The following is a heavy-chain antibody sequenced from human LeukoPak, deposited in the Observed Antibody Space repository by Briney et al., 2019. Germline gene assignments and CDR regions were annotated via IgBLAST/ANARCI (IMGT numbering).Heavy chain of an antibody. Sequence: SETLSLTCIVSVGSICSYDWSWIRQSPGKGLECLGNVYFSGSTNYNPSLKSRVTISVATSNNQFSLRLTSVTAADTAVYYCAREAMAVGFARFPIFNYWGQGNLVTVSS. D-gene: IGHD3-3*01. CDR2: VYFSGST. CDR3: AREAMAVGFARFPIFNY. J-gene: IGHJ4*02. CDR1: VGSICSYD. V-gene: IGHV4-59*01.